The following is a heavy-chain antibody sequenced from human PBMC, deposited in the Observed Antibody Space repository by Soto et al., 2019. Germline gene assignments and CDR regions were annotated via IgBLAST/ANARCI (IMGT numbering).Heavy chain of an antibody. J-gene: IGHJ4*02. V-gene: IGHV4-34*01. D-gene: IGHD3-22*01. Sequence: QVQLQQWGAGLLKPSETLSLTCAVYGGSFSGYYWSWIRPPPGKGREWSGEINHSGSTNYNPSLKSRVTISVDTSKNQFSLKLSSVTAADTAVYYCARGNRYYYDSSGYPYWGQGTLVTVSS. CDR3: ARGNRYYYDSSGYPY. CDR2: INHSGST. CDR1: GGSFSGYY.